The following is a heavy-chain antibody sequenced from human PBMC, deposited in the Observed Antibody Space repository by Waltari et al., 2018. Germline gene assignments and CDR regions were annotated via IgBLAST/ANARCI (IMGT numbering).Heavy chain of an antibody. CDR3: ARAGLGSPLEWQRVFDL. V-gene: IGHV3-53*01. CDR2: IYAGGNT. D-gene: IGHD5-12*01. J-gene: IGHJ5*02. Sequence: EAQLVGSGGGLIQPGGSLRLPCAASVLNVNYNYMTWVRQAPGKGLEWVSVIYAGGNTYYADSVKGRFTVSRDTSKNTLYLQMNSLRVDDTAIYYCARAGLGSPLEWQRVFDLWGLGTLVTVSS. CDR1: VLNVNYNY.